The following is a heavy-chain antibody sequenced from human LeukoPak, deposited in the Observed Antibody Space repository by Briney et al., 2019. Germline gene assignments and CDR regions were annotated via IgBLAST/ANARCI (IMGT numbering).Heavy chain of an antibody. CDR2: IYSGDST. Sequence: GGSLRLSCAASGFTVSSNYMSWVRRAPGKGLEWVSVIYSGDSTYYADSVKGRFTISRDNSKDSLFLQMNSLRVEDTAVYFCAREGIGGFDYWGQGTLVTVPS. V-gene: IGHV3-66*01. D-gene: IGHD3-3*01. J-gene: IGHJ4*02. CDR3: AREGIGGFDY. CDR1: GFTVSSNY.